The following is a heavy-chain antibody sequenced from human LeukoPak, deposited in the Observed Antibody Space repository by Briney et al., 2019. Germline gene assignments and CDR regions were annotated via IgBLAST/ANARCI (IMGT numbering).Heavy chain of an antibody. D-gene: IGHD4-11*01. V-gene: IGHV3-23*01. CDR3: AKDLDYTTYGYYFDY. J-gene: IGHJ4*02. Sequence: WSLRLSCTPSVFTFSSYSMNWVRQAPGKGLEGVSGIGAGGTFTYYADSVQGRFTIFRAHSRNTLYLQMNSLRADDTAVYYCAKDLDYTTYGYYFDYWGQGTLVTVSS. CDR1: VFTFSSYS. CDR2: IGAGGTFT.